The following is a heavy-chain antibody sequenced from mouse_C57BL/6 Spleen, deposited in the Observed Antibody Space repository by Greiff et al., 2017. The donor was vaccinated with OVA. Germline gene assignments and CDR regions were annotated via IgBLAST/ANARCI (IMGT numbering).Heavy chain of an antibody. D-gene: IGHD4-1*01. CDR2: INPNNGGT. V-gene: IGHV1-22*01. CDR1: GYTFTDYN. Sequence: VHVKQSGPELVKPGASVKMSCKASGYTFTDYNMHWVKQSHGKSLEWIGYINPNNGGTSYNQKFKGKATLTVNKSSSTAYMELRSLTSEDSAVYYCARTDWDWFAYWGQGTLVTVSA. CDR3: ARTDWDWFAY. J-gene: IGHJ3*01.